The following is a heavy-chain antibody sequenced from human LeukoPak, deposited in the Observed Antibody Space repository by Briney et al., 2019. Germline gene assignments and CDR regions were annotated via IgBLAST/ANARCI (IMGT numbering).Heavy chain of an antibody. Sequence: ASVKVSCKASGYTFSSYDVNWVRQAPGQGLEWMGIINPSGGSTSYAQKFQGRVTMTRDTSTSTVYMELSSLRSEDTAVYYCARGNMAAAGTPFDYWGQGTLVTVSS. CDR1: GYTFSSYD. J-gene: IGHJ4*02. V-gene: IGHV1-46*01. CDR3: ARGNMAAAGTPFDY. CDR2: INPSGGST. D-gene: IGHD6-13*01.